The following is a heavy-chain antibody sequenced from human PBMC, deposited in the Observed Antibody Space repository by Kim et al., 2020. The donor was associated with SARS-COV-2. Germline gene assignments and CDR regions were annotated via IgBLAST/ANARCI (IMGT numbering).Heavy chain of an antibody. CDR1: GFPFTNAW. CDR3: TTDSLGFFYDSSGFD. CDR2: IKSRSDGGTA. Sequence: GGSLRLSCAASGFPFTNAWMAWVRLAPGKGPQWVGRIKSRSDGGTADYGEPGKGRFTLSRDDSKNMVYLEMNRLKAEDTAVYYCTTDSLGFFYDSSGFD. V-gene: IGHV3-15*01. D-gene: IGHD3-22*01. J-gene: IGHJ4*01.